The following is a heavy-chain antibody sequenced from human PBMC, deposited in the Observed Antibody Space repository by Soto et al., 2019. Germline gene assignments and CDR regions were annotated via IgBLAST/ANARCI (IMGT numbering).Heavy chain of an antibody. Sequence: QVQLVQSGAEVKKPGASVKVSCKASGYTFTSYDINWVRQATGQGLEWMGWMNPNSGNTGYAQKFQGRVTMTRNTSISTAYMELSSLRSEDTAAYYCARERAAAGSNWFDPWGQGTLVTVSS. CDR2: MNPNSGNT. CDR1: GYTFTSYD. CDR3: ARERAAAGSNWFDP. V-gene: IGHV1-8*01. J-gene: IGHJ5*02. D-gene: IGHD6-13*01.